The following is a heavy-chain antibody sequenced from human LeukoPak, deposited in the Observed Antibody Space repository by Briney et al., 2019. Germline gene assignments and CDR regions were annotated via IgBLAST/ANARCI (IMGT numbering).Heavy chain of an antibody. J-gene: IGHJ4*02. Sequence: PSETLSLTCTVSGGSISTYYWSWIRQPPGKGLEWIGYIYHSGSTNYNPSLKSRVTISVDTSKNQFSLKLSSVTAADTAVYYCARDGGPFDYWGQGTLVTVSS. V-gene: IGHV4-59*01. CDR3: ARDGGPFDY. CDR2: IYHSGST. CDR1: GGSISTYY.